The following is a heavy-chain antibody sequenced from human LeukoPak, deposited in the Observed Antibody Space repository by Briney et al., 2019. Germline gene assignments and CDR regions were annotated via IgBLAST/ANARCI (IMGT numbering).Heavy chain of an antibody. CDR3: ARDGGAAAMFWFDP. J-gene: IGHJ5*02. Sequence: GGSLRLSCAASGFTFSTYAIHWVRQAPGKGLEWVSSISSSSSYIYYADSVKGRFTISRDNAKNSLYLQMNSLRAEDTAVYYCARDGGAAAMFWFDPWGQGTLVTVSS. V-gene: IGHV3-21*01. CDR1: GFTFSTYA. CDR2: ISSSSSYI. D-gene: IGHD2-2*01.